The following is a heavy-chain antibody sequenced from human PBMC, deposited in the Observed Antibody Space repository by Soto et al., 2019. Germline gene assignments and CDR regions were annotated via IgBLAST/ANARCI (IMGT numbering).Heavy chain of an antibody. Sequence: EVQLLESGGGLVQPGGSLRLSCAASGFTFSSYAMSWVRQAPGKGLEWVSAISGSGGSTYYADSVKGRFTISRDNSKNTLYLQMNSLRAEDTAVYCCAKTSLDSSGYYYRGLDYWGQGTLVTVSS. J-gene: IGHJ4*02. V-gene: IGHV3-23*01. CDR1: GFTFSSYA. D-gene: IGHD3-22*01. CDR2: ISGSGGST. CDR3: AKTSLDSSGYYYRGLDY.